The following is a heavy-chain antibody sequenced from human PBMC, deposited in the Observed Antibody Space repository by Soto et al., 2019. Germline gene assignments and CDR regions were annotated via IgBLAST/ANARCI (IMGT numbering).Heavy chain of an antibody. CDR1: GFTFGDYA. CDR2: IRSKAYGGTT. J-gene: IGHJ4*02. D-gene: IGHD1-26*01. CDR3: TRGVSGSYVLGHDY. Sequence: GGSLRLSCTASGFTFGDYAMSWVRQAPGKGLEWVGFIRSKAYGGTTEYAASVKGRFTISRDDSKSIAYLQMNSLKTEDTAVYYCTRGVSGSYVLGHDYWSQGTLVTVSS. V-gene: IGHV3-49*04.